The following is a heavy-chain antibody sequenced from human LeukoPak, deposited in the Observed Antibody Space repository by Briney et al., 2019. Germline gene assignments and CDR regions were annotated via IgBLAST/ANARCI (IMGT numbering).Heavy chain of an antibody. CDR3: ARGSDSSGYVVDY. Sequence: ASVKVSCKASGYTFTGYYMHWVRQAPGQGLEWMGWINPNSGGTNYAQKFQGRVTITRNTSISTAYMELSSLRSEDTAVYYCARGSDSSGYVVDYWGQGTLVTVSS. CDR1: GYTFTGYY. V-gene: IGHV1-2*02. J-gene: IGHJ4*02. D-gene: IGHD3-22*01. CDR2: INPNSGGT.